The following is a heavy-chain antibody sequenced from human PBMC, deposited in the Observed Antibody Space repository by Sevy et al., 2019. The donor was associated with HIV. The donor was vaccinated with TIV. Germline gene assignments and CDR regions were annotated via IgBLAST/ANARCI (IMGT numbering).Heavy chain of an antibody. CDR2: ISSCSSYI. Sequence: GGSLRLSCAASGFTFSSYSMNWVRQAPGKGLEWVSSISSCSSYINYADSVKGRFTISRDNAKNSLYLQMNSLRAEDTAVYYCASLAVAGTGYFDYWGQGTLVTVSS. CDR1: GFTFSSYS. CDR3: ASLAVAGTGYFDY. J-gene: IGHJ4*02. D-gene: IGHD6-19*01. V-gene: IGHV3-21*01.